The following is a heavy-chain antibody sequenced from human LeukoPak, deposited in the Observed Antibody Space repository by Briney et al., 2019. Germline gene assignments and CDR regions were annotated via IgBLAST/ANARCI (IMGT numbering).Heavy chain of an antibody. D-gene: IGHD2-2*01. CDR3: AKGDYIVEVPAAVPYFDY. CDR2: ISGSGGST. Sequence: PGGSLRLSCAASGFTFSSYAMSWVRQAPGKGLEWVSAISGSGGSTYYADSVKGRFTISRDNSKNTLYLQMNSLRAEDTAVYYCAKGDYIVEVPAAVPYFDYWGQGTLVTVSS. J-gene: IGHJ4*02. V-gene: IGHV3-23*01. CDR1: GFTFSSYA.